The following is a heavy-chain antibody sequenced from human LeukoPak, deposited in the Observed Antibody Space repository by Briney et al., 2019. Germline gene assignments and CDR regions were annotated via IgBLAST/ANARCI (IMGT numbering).Heavy chain of an antibody. J-gene: IGHJ6*04. D-gene: IGHD3-10*01. CDR2: ISYDGSNK. V-gene: IGHV3-30*04. CDR3: ARVEVREGYGSGNSYYYYGMDV. Sequence: LPGGSLRFSCAASGFTFSSYAMHWVRQAPGKGLEWVAVISYDGSNKYYADSVKGRFTISRDNSKNTLYLQMNSLRAEDTAVYYCARVEVREGYGSGNSYYYYGMDVWGKGTTVTVSS. CDR1: GFTFSSYA.